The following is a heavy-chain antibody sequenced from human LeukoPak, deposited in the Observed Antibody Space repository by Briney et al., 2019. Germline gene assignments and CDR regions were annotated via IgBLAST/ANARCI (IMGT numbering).Heavy chain of an antibody. CDR1: GFPFKSYP. V-gene: IGHV3-23*01. CDR3: MKGGWGSPFDY. D-gene: IGHD7-27*01. J-gene: IGHJ4*02. CDR2: VGDNGGGA. Sequence: GGSLRLSCAASGFPFKSYPMTWVRQAPGKGLEWVSAVGDNGGGAFYADSVKGRFSISKDIFSDTLYLQMDSLTAADTAAYYCMKGGWGSPFDYWGQGTLVTVSS.